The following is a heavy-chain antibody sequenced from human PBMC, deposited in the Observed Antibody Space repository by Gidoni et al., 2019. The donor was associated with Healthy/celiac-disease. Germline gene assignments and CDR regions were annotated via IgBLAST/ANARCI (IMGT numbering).Heavy chain of an antibody. Sequence: EVQLVESGGGLIQPGGSLRLASAASGFTVSSNYMSWVRQAPGKGLEWVSVIYSGGSTYYADSVKGRFTISRDNSKNTLYLQMNSLRAEDTAVYYCARGPGYCSGGSCSSPHFDYWGQGTLVTVSS. D-gene: IGHD2-15*01. V-gene: IGHV3-53*01. CDR1: GFTVSSNY. CDR3: ARGPGYCSGGSCSSPHFDY. J-gene: IGHJ4*02. CDR2: IYSGGST.